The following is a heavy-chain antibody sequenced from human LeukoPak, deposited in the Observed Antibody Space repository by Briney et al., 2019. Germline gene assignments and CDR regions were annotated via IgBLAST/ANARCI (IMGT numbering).Heavy chain of an antibody. CDR2: INHSGST. D-gene: IGHD2-15*01. Sequence: ASETLSLTCAVYGGSFSGYYWSWIRQPPGKGLEWIGEINHSGSTIYNPSLKSRVTISVDTSKNQFSLKLSSVTAADTAVYYCASAVPLSLYCSGGSCYSRDYWGQGTLVTVSS. CDR1: GGSFSGYY. CDR3: ASAVPLSLYCSGGSCYSRDY. V-gene: IGHV4-34*01. J-gene: IGHJ4*02.